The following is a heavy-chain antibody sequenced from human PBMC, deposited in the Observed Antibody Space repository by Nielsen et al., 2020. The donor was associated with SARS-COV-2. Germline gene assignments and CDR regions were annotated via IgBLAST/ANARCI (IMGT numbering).Heavy chain of an antibody. CDR2: IYYSGST. J-gene: IGHJ2*01. D-gene: IGHD5-12*01. Sequence: SETLSLTCTVSGGSISSGGYYWSWIRQPPGKGLEWIGYIYYSGSTYYNPSLKSRVTISVDTSKNQFSLKLSSVTAADTAVYYCARHPGYGYYWNFDLWGRGTLVTVSS. CDR3: ARHPGYGYYWNFDL. CDR1: GGSISSGGYY. V-gene: IGHV4-30-4*01.